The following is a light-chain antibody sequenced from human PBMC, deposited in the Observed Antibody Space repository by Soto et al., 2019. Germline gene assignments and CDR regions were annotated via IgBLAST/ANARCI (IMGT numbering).Light chain of an antibody. CDR1: QSINRW. CDR3: QQYDSYPLT. V-gene: IGKV1-5*02. Sequence: DIQMTQSPSTRSASVGDRVTIICRASQSINRWLAWYQQTPGKAPKLLIHDASSLESGVPLRFSGTGAGTDFTLTISSLQSDDFATYYCQQYDSYPLTFGGGTKVEIK. CDR2: DAS. J-gene: IGKJ4*01.